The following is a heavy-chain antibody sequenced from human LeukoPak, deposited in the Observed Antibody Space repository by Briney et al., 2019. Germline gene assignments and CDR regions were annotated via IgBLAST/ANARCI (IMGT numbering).Heavy chain of an antibody. D-gene: IGHD3-10*01. V-gene: IGHV4-39*07. CDR2: IYYSGST. J-gene: IGHJ5*02. CDR3: ARVTRDYGSGSYYTPVPPFDP. Sequence: SETLSLTCTVSGGSISSSSYYWGCIRQPPGKGLECIGSIYYSGSTYYNPSLKSRVTISVDTSKNQFSLKLSSVTAADTAVYYCARVTRDYGSGSYYTPVPPFDPWGQGTLVTVSS. CDR1: GGSISSSSYY.